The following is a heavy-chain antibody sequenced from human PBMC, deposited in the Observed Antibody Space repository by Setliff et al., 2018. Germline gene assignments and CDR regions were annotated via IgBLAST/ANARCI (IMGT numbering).Heavy chain of an antibody. CDR3: ARDGGGYCATSSCFNFDY. V-gene: IGHV4-34*11. Sequence: PSETLSLTCAVYGGSFNVYFWSWIRQPPGKGLEWIGYISDSGYTNYNPALKSRVTMSVDTSKNQFSLSLSSVTVADKALYYCARDGGGYCATSSCFNFDYWGQGTQVTVSS. CDR2: ISDSGYT. CDR1: GGSFNVYF. D-gene: IGHD2-15*01. J-gene: IGHJ4*02.